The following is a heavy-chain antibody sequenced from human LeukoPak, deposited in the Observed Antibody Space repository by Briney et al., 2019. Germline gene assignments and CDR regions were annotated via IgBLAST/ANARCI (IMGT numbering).Heavy chain of an antibody. CDR1: GFTFSSYG. Sequence: GGSLRLSCAASGFTFSSYGMHWVRQAPGKGLEWVAVISYDGSNKYYADSVKGRFTISRDNSKNTLYLQMNSLRAEDTAVYYCAKARIAAAGTGDLGMDVWGQGTTVTVSS. J-gene: IGHJ6*02. CDR2: ISYDGSNK. D-gene: IGHD6-13*01. V-gene: IGHV3-30*18. CDR3: AKARIAAAGTGDLGMDV.